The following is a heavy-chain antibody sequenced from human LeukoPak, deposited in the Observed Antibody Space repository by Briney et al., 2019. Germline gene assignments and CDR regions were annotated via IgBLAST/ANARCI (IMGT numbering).Heavy chain of an antibody. D-gene: IGHD4-17*01. J-gene: IGHJ4*02. V-gene: IGHV4-31*03. Sequence: SETLSLTCSVSNGSFSTSGNYWSWIRQHPGKGLEWIGYIYYSGITYYNPSLKSRVTMSVDTSKNQFSLNLSSVTAADTAVYYCAGRRSYGEIDYWGQGTLVTVSS. CDR3: AGRRSYGEIDY. CDR2: IYYSGIT. CDR1: NGSFSTSGNY.